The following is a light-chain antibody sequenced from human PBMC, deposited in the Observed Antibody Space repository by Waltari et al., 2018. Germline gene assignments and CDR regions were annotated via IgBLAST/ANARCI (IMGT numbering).Light chain of an antibody. CDR2: GAS. CDR3: QQYGSSILYT. J-gene: IGKJ2*01. Sequence: VLTQSPDTLSLSPGERVTLSCRASQSLTKRYLAWYQQKPGQAPRLRIYGASSRAAGIPDRFSGSGSGTDFTLTISRLEPEDSAVYYCQQYGSSILYTFGQGTKLEIK. CDR1: QSLTKRY. V-gene: IGKV3-20*01.